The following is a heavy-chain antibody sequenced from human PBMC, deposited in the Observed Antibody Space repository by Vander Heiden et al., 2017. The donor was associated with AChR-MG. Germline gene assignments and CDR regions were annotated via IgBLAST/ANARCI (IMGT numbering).Heavy chain of an antibody. D-gene: IGHD3-9*01. Sequence: EVQLVESGGGLVQPGGSLSLACAASGFILCSYWRVWVRQGPGKGLEWVANIKQDGSEKYYVDSVKGRFTISRDNAENSLYLQMNSLRAEDTAVYYCARVIKETGYYWSVFDYWGQGTLVTVSS. V-gene: IGHV3-7*01. J-gene: IGHJ4*02. CDR2: IKQDGSEK. CDR3: ARVIKETGYYWSVFDY. CDR1: GFILCSYW.